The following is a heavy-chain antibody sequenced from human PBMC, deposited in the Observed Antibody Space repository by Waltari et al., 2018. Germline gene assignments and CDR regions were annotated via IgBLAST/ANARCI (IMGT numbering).Heavy chain of an antibody. J-gene: IGHJ6*02. CDR3: ARDPPGYCSSTSCYFPPYYYYYGMDV. CDR2: ISAYNGNT. V-gene: IGHV1-18*04. Sequence: QVQLVQSGAEVKKPGASVKVSCKASGYTFTSYGISWVRQAPGQGLEWMGWISAYNGNTNYAQKLQGRVTMTTDTSTSTAYMELRSLRSDDTAVYYCARDPPGYCSSTSCYFPPYYYYYGMDVWGQGTTVTVSS. CDR1: GYTFTSYG. D-gene: IGHD2-2*01.